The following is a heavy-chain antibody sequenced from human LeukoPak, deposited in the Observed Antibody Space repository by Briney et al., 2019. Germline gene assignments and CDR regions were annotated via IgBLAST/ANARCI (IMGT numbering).Heavy chain of an antibody. D-gene: IGHD6-19*01. J-gene: IGHJ4*02. CDR2: INTNTGNP. V-gene: IGHV7-4-1*02. Sequence: ASVKVSCKASGYTFTGYYMHWVRQAPGQGLEWMGWINTNTGNPTYAQGFTGRFVFSLDTSVSTAYLQISSLKAEDTAVYYCARDPSSSGWSAEFDYWGQGTLVTVSS. CDR3: ARDPSSSGWSAEFDY. CDR1: GYTFTGYY.